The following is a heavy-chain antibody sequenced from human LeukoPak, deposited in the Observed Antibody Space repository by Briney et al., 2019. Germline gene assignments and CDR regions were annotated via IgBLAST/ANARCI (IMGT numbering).Heavy chain of an antibody. CDR1: GFTFSSCA. CDR3: AKDYYGSGSYLGYYYYYYMDV. Sequence: GGSLRLSCAASGFTFSSCAMSWVRQAPGKGLEWVSAISGSGGSTYYADSVKGRFTISRDNSKNTLYLQMNSLRAEDTAVYYCAKDYYGSGSYLGYYYYYYMDVWGKGTTVTISS. V-gene: IGHV3-23*01. D-gene: IGHD3-10*01. J-gene: IGHJ6*03. CDR2: ISGSGGST.